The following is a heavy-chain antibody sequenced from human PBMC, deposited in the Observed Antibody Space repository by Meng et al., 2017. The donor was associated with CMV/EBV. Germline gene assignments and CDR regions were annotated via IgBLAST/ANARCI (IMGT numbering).Heavy chain of an antibody. CDR3: ASDCSSTSCSYYYYGMDV. D-gene: IGHD2-2*01. CDR2: ISSSSSYI. J-gene: IGHJ6*02. CDR1: GFTFSSYS. V-gene: IGHV3-21*01. Sequence: GGSLRLSCAASGFTFSSYSMNWVRQAPGKGLEWVSSISSSSSYIYYADSVKGRFTISRDNAKNSLYLQMNSLRAEDTGVYYCASDCSSTSCSYYYYGMDVWGQGTTVTVSS.